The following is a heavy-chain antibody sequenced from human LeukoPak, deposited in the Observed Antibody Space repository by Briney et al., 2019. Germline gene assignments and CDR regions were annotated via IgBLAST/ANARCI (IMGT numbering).Heavy chain of an antibody. D-gene: IGHD3-16*01. Sequence: GESLKISCKVSGYSFTSYWISWVRQMPGKGLEWMGNIDPSDSYTNYSPSFQGHVTISADKSISTAYLQWSSLKASDTAVYYCARAFGTTWHFDYWGQGTLVTVSS. V-gene: IGHV5-10-1*01. CDR1: GYSFTSYW. CDR2: IDPSDSYT. J-gene: IGHJ4*02. CDR3: ARAFGTTWHFDY.